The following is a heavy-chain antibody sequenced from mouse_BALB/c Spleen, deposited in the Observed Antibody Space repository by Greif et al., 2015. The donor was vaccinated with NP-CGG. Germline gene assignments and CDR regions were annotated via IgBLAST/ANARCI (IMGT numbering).Heavy chain of an antibody. Sequence: QVQLQQSGAELAKPGASVKMSCKASGYTFTSYWMHWVKQRPGQGLEWIGYINPSTGYTEYNQKFKDKATLTADKSSSTAYMQLSSLTSEDSAVYYCATGTYFDVWGAETTVTVSS. CDR1: GYTFTSYW. V-gene: IGHV1-7*01. D-gene: IGHD4-1*01. J-gene: IGHJ1*01. CDR2: INPSTGYT. CDR3: ATGTYFDV.